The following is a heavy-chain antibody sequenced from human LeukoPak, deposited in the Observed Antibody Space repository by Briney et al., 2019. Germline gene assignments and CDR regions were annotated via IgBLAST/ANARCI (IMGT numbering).Heavy chain of an antibody. D-gene: IGHD3-22*01. CDR2: ISGSGGST. J-gene: IGHJ1*01. CDR1: GFTFSTYA. CDR3: AKDPFGIVVVLFQH. Sequence: PGGSLRLSCAASGFTFSTYAMSWVRQAPGKGLEWVSAISGSGGSTCYADSVKGRFTISRDNSKNTLYLQMNSLRAEDTAVYYCAKDPFGIVVVLFQHWGQGTLVTVSS. V-gene: IGHV3-23*01.